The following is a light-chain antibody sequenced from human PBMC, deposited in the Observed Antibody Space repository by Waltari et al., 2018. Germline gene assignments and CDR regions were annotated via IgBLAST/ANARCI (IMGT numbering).Light chain of an antibody. J-gene: IGKJ1*01. V-gene: IGKV2-28*01. CDR2: LGS. CDR3: MQALHTPPA. Sequence: DTVMTQSPLSLTVTPGEPASISCRSSQSLLHSNGYNYLDWYLQKPGQPPQLLIYLGSDRASGVPDRFGGSGSGTDFTLKISSVEAEDIGVYYCMQALHTPPAFGQGTRVEI. CDR1: QSLLHSNGYNY.